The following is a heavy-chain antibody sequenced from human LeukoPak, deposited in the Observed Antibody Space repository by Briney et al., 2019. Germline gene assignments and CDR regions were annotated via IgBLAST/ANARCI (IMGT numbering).Heavy chain of an antibody. D-gene: IGHD3-10*01. J-gene: IGHJ3*02. V-gene: IGHV6-1*01. CDR2: TYYRSKWYN. Sequence: SQTLSLTCAISGDSFSSNSAAWNWIRQSPSRGLEWLGRTYYRSKWYNDYAVSVKSRITINPDTSKNQFSLQLNSVTPEDTAVYYCARDRLGELWVPSAEAFDIWGQGTMVTVSS. CDR3: ARDRLGELWVPSAEAFDI. CDR1: GDSFSSNSAA.